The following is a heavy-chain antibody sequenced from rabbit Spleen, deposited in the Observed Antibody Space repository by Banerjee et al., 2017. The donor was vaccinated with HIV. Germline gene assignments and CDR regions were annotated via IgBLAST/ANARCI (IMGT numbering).Heavy chain of an antibody. CDR2: IYVGGVTNT. V-gene: IGHV1S45*01. Sequence: QEQLEESGGDLVKPEGSLTLTCTASGFSFSSSYYMCWVRQAPGKGLEWIGCIYVGGVTNTYYATWAKGRFTISRTSSTTVTLQMTSLTAADTATYFCARDLAGVIGWNFNLWGPGTLVTVS. CDR3: ARDLAGVIGWNFNL. D-gene: IGHD4-1*01. CDR1: GFSFSSSYY. J-gene: IGHJ4*01.